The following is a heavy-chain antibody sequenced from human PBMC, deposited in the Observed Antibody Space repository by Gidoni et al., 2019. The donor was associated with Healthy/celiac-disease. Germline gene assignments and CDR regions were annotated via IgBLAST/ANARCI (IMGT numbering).Heavy chain of an antibody. CDR1: GYTLTSSR. D-gene: IGHD6-19*01. V-gene: IGHV1-18*01. CDR3: AREPIAVAGTNYYGMDV. CDR2: TSAYNGNT. Sequence: QVQLVQSGAEVKKPGASVKVSCKAFGYTLTSSRISWVRQAPGQGLEWMGWTSAYNGNTNYAQKLQGRVTMTTDTSTSTAYMELRSLRSDDTAVYYCAREPIAVAGTNYYGMDVWGQGTTVTVSS. J-gene: IGHJ6*02.